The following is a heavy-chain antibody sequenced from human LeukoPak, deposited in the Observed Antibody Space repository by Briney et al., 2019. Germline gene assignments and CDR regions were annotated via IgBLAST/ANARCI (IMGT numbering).Heavy chain of an antibody. V-gene: IGHV4-59*01. CDR1: GGSISSYY. J-gene: IGHJ3*02. CDR2: IYYSGST. Sequence: PSETLSLTCTVSGGSISSYYWSWIRQPPGKGLEWMGYIYYSGSTNYNTSLKSRGTISVATSKNQFSLKLSSVTAADAAVYYCARDHTYYDILTGYSFGAFDIWGQGTMVTVSS. CDR3: ARDHTYYDILTGYSFGAFDI. D-gene: IGHD3-9*01.